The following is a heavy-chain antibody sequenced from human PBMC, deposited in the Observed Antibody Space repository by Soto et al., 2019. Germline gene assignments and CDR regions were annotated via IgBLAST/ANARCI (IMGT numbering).Heavy chain of an antibody. CDR1: GYNFNAYW. Sequence: GGSLKISCKGSGYNFNAYWIAWVRQRPGRGLEWRGSIYPSDSDTRYSPSFQGQVTISADKSINTAYLQWNSLKAADTAVYFCARYPRGVVRSGYQLPKNDYYGMDVWGQGTTVTVSS. CDR3: ARYPRGVVRSGYQLPKNDYYGMDV. D-gene: IGHD3-22*01. J-gene: IGHJ6*02. V-gene: IGHV5-51*01. CDR2: IYPSDSDT.